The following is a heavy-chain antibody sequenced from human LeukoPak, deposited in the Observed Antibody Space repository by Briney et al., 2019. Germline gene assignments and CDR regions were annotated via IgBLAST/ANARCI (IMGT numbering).Heavy chain of an antibody. V-gene: IGHV1-8*02. Sequence: ASVKVSCKASGGTFSSYAISWVRQAPGQGLEWMGWMNPNSGNTGYAQKFQGRVTMTRNTSISTAYMELSSLRSEDTAVYYCARASRLDSSGYYYAAPNDYWGQGTLVTVSS. J-gene: IGHJ4*02. CDR2: MNPNSGNT. CDR3: ARASRLDSSGYYYAAPNDY. CDR1: GGTFSSYA. D-gene: IGHD3-22*01.